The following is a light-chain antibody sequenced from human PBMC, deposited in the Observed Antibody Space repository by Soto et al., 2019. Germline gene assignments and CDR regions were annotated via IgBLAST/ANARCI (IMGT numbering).Light chain of an antibody. CDR1: QGIRND. Sequence: DIQLTQSPSSLSASVGDRVTITCRASQGIRNDLGWYQQKPGKAPKLLIYDASSLESGVPSRFSGSRSGTEFTLTISSVQPDDFATYYCQQYNSWTFGQGTKVDIK. J-gene: IGKJ1*01. CDR3: QQYNSWT. V-gene: IGKV1-17*01. CDR2: DAS.